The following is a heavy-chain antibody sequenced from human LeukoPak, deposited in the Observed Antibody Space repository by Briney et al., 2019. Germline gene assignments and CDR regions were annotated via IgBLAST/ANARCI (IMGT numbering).Heavy chain of an antibody. Sequence: NASETLSLTCTVSGASITGHYLTWIRQPPGNGLEWIGYISHIGSTNYNPSLKSRVTISVDTSKNQFSLKLTSVTAADTALYYCARDRISINALDMWGQGTMVTVSS. CDR3: ARDRISINALDM. CDR2: ISHIGST. CDR1: GASITGHY. V-gene: IGHV4-59*11. J-gene: IGHJ3*02. D-gene: IGHD1-14*01.